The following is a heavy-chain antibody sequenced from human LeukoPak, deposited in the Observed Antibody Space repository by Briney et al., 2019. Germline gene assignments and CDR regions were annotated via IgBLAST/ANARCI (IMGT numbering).Heavy chain of an antibody. CDR3: ARGRGSWYARYFDY. V-gene: IGHV4-34*01. CDR1: GGSFSGYY. J-gene: IGHJ4*02. D-gene: IGHD6-13*01. Sequence: SETLSLTCAVYGGSFSGYYWSWIRQPPGKGLEWIGEINHSGSTNYNPSLKSRVTISVDTSKNQFSLKLSSVTAADTAVYYCARGRGSWYARYFDYWGQGTLVTVSS. CDR2: INHSGST.